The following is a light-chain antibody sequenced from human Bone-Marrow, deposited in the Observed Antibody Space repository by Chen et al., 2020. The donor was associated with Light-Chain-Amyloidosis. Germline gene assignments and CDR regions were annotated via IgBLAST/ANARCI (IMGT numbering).Light chain of an antibody. CDR1: NIGSTS. CDR3: QVWERSSDRPV. Sequence: SYVLTHPSSVSVAPGQTATIACGGNNIGSTSVHWYQQTPGQAPLLVVYDDSDRPSGIPERLSGSKSGNTATLTISRVEAGDEGDYYCQVWERSSDRPVFGGGTKLTVL. CDR2: DDS. V-gene: IGLV3-21*02. J-gene: IGLJ3*02.